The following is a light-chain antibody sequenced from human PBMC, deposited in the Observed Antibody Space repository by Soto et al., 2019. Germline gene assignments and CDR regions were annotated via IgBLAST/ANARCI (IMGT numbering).Light chain of an antibody. CDR2: EGT. J-gene: IGLJ2*01. CDR3: CSYAGSSTWDVV. CDR1: SSDVGSYNL. Sequence: SVLTQPASVSGSPGQSITISCTGTSSDVGSYNLVSWYQQHPGKAPKLMIYEGTKRPSGVSNRFSGSKSGNTASLTISGLQAEDEADYYCCSYAGSSTWDVVFGGGTKLTVL. V-gene: IGLV2-23*01.